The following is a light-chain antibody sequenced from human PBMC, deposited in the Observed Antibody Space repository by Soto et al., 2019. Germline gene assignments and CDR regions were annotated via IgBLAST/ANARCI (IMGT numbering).Light chain of an antibody. CDR1: QSVSSN. CDR2: GAS. V-gene: IGKV3-15*01. J-gene: IGKJ1*01. CDR3: QQYNNWPPWT. Sequence: EVVMTQSPATLSVSPGERATLSCRASQSVSSNLAWYQQKPGQAPRLLIYGASTRATGIPARFSGSGSGTESTLTISGLQSEDCAVYYYQQYNNWPPWTFGQGTKVEIK.